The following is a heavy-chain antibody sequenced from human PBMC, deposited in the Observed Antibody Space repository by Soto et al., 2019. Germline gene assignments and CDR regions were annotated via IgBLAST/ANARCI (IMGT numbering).Heavy chain of an antibody. V-gene: IGHV3-9*01. Sequence: GGSLRLSCAASGFTFDDYAMHWVRQAPGKGLEWVSGISWNSGSIGYADSVKGRFTISRDNAKNSLYLQMNSLRAEDTALYYCAKASSGVVAAGWFDPWGQGTLVTVSS. D-gene: IGHD2-15*01. CDR3: AKASSGVVAAGWFDP. J-gene: IGHJ5*02. CDR1: GFTFDDYA. CDR2: ISWNSGSI.